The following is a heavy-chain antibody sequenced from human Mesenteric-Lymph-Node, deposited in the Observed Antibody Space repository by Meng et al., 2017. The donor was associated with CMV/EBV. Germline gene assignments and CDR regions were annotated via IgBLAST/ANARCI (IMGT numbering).Heavy chain of an antibody. CDR1: GFTFSDYA. Sequence: SGFTFSDYAMHWVRQAPGKGLEWVAVISYDGSNKYYAASVKGRFTISRDNSKNTLYLQMNSLRAEDTAVYYCAKDRTPVAHYNWFDPWGQGTLVTVSS. CDR2: ISYDGSNK. J-gene: IGHJ5*02. V-gene: IGHV3-30-3*01. D-gene: IGHD1-14*01. CDR3: AKDRTPVAHYNWFDP.